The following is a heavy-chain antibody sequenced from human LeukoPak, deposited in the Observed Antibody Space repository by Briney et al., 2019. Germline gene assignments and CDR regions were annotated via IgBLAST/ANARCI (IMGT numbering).Heavy chain of an antibody. CDR1: GGSISSYY. Sequence: SETLSLTCTVSGGSISSYYWSWIRQPPGKGLEWIGYIYYSGSTNYNPSLKSRVTISVDTSKNQFSLKLSSVTAADTAVYYCATSYGDYFNWFDPWGQGTLVTVSS. D-gene: IGHD4-17*01. V-gene: IGHV4-59*01. CDR2: IYYSGST. J-gene: IGHJ5*02. CDR3: ATSYGDYFNWFDP.